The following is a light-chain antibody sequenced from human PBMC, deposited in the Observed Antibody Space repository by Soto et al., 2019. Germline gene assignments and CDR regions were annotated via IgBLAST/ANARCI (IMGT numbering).Light chain of an antibody. CDR1: KLGDKY. V-gene: IGLV3-1*01. J-gene: IGLJ2*01. Sequence: SYELTQPPSVSVSPGQTASITYSGNKLGDKYACWYQQKPGQSPVLVMYQDNKRPSGIPERFSGSNSGNTATLTISGTQAMDEADYYCQAWDSGTYVVFGGGTKLTVL. CDR2: QDN. CDR3: QAWDSGTYVV.